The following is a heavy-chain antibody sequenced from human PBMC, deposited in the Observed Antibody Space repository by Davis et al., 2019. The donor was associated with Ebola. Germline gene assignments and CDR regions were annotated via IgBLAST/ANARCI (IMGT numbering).Heavy chain of an antibody. Sequence: PGGSLRLSCTASGFTFGDYAMSWFRQAPGKGLEWVGFIRSKAYGGTTEYAASVKGRFTISRDDSKSIAYLQMNSLKTEDTAVYYCTRDLPYYDFWSGDPRGMDVWGQGTTVTVSS. CDR1: GFTFGDYA. V-gene: IGHV3-49*03. J-gene: IGHJ6*02. D-gene: IGHD3-3*01. CDR3: TRDLPYYDFWSGDPRGMDV. CDR2: IRSKAYGGTT.